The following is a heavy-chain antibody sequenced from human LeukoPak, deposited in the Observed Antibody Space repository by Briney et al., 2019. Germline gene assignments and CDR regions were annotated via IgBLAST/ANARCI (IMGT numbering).Heavy chain of an antibody. J-gene: IGHJ4*02. CDR2: IYYRGST. Sequence: PSETLSLTCTVSGGSISSSSYYWGWIRQPPGKGLEWIGSIYYRGSTYYNPSLKSRVTISVDTSKNQFSLKLSSVTVADTAVYCCARIVGASDYWGQGTLVTVSS. V-gene: IGHV4-39*01. CDR1: GGSISSSSYY. D-gene: IGHD1-26*01. CDR3: ARIVGASDY.